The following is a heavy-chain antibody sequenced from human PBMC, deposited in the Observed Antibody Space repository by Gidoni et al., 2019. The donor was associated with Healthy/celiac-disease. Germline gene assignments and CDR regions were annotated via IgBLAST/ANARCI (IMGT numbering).Heavy chain of an antibody. CDR2: IYSGGST. V-gene: IGHV3-66*02. J-gene: IGHJ6*04. CDR1: GATVCSNS. D-gene: IGHD6-13*01. Sequence: EVQQVQSVGGVVEPGKSLTSACAACGATVCSNSMSWVRQAPGKALEWVSVIYSGGSTYYADSVKGRVTISRDNSKSTLYLQMIRLGAEDTAVYYCARVLPLYDSSSWYWNYCGMDVWGKGTTFTVSS. CDR3: ARVLPLYDSSSWYWNYCGMDV.